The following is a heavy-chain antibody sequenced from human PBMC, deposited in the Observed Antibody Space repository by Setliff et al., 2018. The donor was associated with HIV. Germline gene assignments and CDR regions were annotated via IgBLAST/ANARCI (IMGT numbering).Heavy chain of an antibody. D-gene: IGHD6-6*01. CDR1: GYTFTTYT. CDR2: LDPKDGKT. J-gene: IGHJ4*02. V-gene: IGHV1-24*01. CDR3: VIGSAARPFDY. Sequence: ASVKVSCKAYGYTFTTYTIHWVRQAPGQGLEWMGGLDPKDGKTMYAQKFQGRATMTEDTSTDTAHMELRSLRSEDTAVYYCVIGSAARPFDYWGQGTLVTVSS.